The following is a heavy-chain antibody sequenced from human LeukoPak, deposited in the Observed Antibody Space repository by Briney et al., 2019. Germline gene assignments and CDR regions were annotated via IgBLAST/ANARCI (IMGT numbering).Heavy chain of an antibody. CDR2: INSDGSST. CDR1: GFTFSDTW. Sequence: PGGSLRLSCAASGFTFSDTWMHWVRQAPGEGLVWVSRINSDGSSTSYADSVKGRFTISRDNAKNTLYLQMNSLRAEDTAVYYCARGYCSGGSCYRADYYYYYMDVWGKGTTVTVSS. D-gene: IGHD2-15*01. V-gene: IGHV3-74*01. J-gene: IGHJ6*03. CDR3: ARGYCSGGSCYRADYYYYYMDV.